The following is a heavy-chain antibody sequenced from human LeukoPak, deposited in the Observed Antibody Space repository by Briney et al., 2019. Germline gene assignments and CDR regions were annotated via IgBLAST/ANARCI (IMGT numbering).Heavy chain of an antibody. CDR3: ANSLVEMATMPPDY. J-gene: IGHJ4*02. V-gene: IGHV3-7*01. D-gene: IGHD5-24*01. Sequence: GGSLRLSCAASGFTFSSYWMSWVRQAPGKGLELVANIKQDGSEKYYVDSVKGRFTISRDNAKNSLYLQMNSLRAEDTAVYYCANSLVEMATMPPDYWGQGTPVTVSS. CDR2: IKQDGSEK. CDR1: GFTFSSYW.